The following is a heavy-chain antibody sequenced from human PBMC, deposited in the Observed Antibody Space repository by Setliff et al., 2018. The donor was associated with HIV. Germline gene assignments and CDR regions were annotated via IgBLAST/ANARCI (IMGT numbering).Heavy chain of an antibody. CDR3: ARDLGGGRSGYYYDRTIDY. CDR2: IYYSGST. Sequence: SETLSLTCTVSGGSISSHYWSCIRQPPGKGLEWIGSIYYSGSTNYNPSLKSRVTISVDTSKNQFSLKLSSVTAADTAVYYCARDLGGGRSGYYYDRTIDYWGQGTLVTVS. CDR1: GGSISSHY. J-gene: IGHJ4*02. V-gene: IGHV4-59*11. D-gene: IGHD3-22*01.